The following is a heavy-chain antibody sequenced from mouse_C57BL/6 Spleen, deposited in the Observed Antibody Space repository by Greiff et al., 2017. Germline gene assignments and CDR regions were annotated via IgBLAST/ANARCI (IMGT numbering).Heavy chain of an antibody. V-gene: IGHV5-17*01. J-gene: IGHJ3*01. CDR1: GFTFSDYG. CDR2: ISSGSSTI. Sequence: EVQLVESGGGLVKPGGSLKLSCAASGFTFSDYGMHWVRQAPEKGLEWVAYISSGSSTIYYADTVKGRFTISRDNATNTLFLQMTSLRSDDTAMYYCAQSSYGAYWGQGTLVTVSA. CDR3: AQSSYGAY. D-gene: IGHD1-1*01.